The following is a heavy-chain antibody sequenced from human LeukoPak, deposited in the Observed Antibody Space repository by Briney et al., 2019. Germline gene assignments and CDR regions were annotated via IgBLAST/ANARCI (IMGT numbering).Heavy chain of an antibody. D-gene: IGHD6-13*01. J-gene: IGHJ4*02. CDR3: ARPLLKFSSSPFDY. Sequence: GESLRLSCAASGFTFSSYARHWVRQAPAKGLEWVEVISYDGSNKYYADSVKGRFTISRDNSKNTLYLQMNSLRAEDTAVYYCARPLLKFSSSPFDYWGQGTLVTVSS. V-gene: IGHV3-30-3*01. CDR1: GFTFSSYA. CDR2: ISYDGSNK.